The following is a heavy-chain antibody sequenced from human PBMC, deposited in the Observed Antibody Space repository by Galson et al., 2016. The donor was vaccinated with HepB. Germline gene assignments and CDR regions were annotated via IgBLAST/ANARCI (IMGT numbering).Heavy chain of an antibody. CDR1: GYSFTNHA. Sequence: SVKVSCKASGYSFTNHAVHWVRQAPGQGLEWMGWISAGSGYTKYSQNFQGRVTITRDTSANTAYMELSSLRSEDTAVYYCARCLRRAWFGTMAYGMDVWGQGTTVTVSS. CDR3: ARCLRRAWFGTMAYGMDV. J-gene: IGHJ6*02. D-gene: IGHD3-10*01. CDR2: ISAGSGYT. V-gene: IGHV1-3*01.